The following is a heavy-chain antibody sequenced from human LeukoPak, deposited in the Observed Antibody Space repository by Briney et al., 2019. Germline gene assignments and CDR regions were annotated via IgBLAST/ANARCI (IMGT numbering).Heavy chain of an antibody. CDR1: GFTFSSYW. CDR3: ARDNPDYDYIWGSYRGGDAFDI. Sequence: GGSLRLSCAASGFTFSSYWMSWVRQALGKGLEWVANIKQDGSEKYYVDSVKGRFTISRDNAKNSLYLQMNSLRAEDTAVYYCARDNPDYDYIWGSYRGGDAFDIWGQGTMVTVSS. V-gene: IGHV3-7*01. J-gene: IGHJ3*02. CDR2: IKQDGSEK. D-gene: IGHD3-16*02.